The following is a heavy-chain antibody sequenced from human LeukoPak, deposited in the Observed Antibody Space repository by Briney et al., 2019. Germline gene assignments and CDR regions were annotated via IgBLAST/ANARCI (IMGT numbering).Heavy chain of an antibody. CDR2: LNPYSGGT. Sequence: ASVKVSCKASGGTFTGYYMHWVRQAPGQGLEWMGWLNPYSGGTNYAQQFQGRVTMTRDTSISTAYMELNRLRSDDTAVYYCARDWGPMVRGVIGYWGQGTLVTVSS. J-gene: IGHJ4*02. CDR3: ARDWGPMVRGVIGY. D-gene: IGHD3-10*01. CDR1: GGTFTGYY. V-gene: IGHV1-2*02.